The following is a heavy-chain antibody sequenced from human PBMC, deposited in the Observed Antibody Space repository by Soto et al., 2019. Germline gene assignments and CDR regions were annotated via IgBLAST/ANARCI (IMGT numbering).Heavy chain of an antibody. J-gene: IGHJ4*02. D-gene: IGHD1-26*01. CDR1: GFTVSSNF. Sequence: GGSLRLSCAASGFTVSSNFMSWIRQSPGKGLEWVSLIYSGGSTYYADSVKGRFTISRDNSKNTLYLQMNSLRAEDAAVYYCAGAGGTYYNYFDYWGQGXLVTVSS. CDR3: AGAGGTYYNYFDY. CDR2: IYSGGST. V-gene: IGHV3-53*01.